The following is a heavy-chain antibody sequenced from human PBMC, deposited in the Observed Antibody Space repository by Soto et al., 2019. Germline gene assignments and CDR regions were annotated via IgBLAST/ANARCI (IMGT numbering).Heavy chain of an antibody. V-gene: IGHV3-43*01. CDR3: AKDKDVWGSYPYGMDV. CDR2: ISWDGGST. CDR1: GFTFDDYT. D-gene: IGHD3-16*02. Sequence: GGSLRLSCAASGFTFDDYTMHWVRQAPGKGLEWVSLISWDGGSTYYADSVKGRFTISRDNSKNSLYLQMNSLRTEDTALYYCAKDKDVWGSYPYGMDVWGQGTTVTV. J-gene: IGHJ6*02.